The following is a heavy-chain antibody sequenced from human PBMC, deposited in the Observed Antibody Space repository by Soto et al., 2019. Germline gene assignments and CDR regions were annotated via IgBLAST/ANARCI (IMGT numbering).Heavy chain of an antibody. V-gene: IGHV1-18*01. CDR1: GYTFTCCA. J-gene: IGHJ4*02. D-gene: IGHD6-13*01. Sequence: ASVKVSCKASGYTFTCCAICCARQSPGQGLEWMGWISAYNGNTNYAQKLQGRVTMTTDTSTSTAYMELRSLRSDDTAVYYCARVWREIAAAVVFDYWGQGTLVTVSS. CDR3: ARVWREIAAAVVFDY. CDR2: ISAYNGNT.